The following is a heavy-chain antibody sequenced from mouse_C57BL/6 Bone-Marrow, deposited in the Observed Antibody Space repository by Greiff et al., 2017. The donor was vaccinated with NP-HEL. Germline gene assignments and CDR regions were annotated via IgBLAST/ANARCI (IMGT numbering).Heavy chain of an antibody. D-gene: IGHD1-1*01. CDR1: GYAFSSSW. J-gene: IGHJ4*01. CDR3: ATYGSSSMDY. CDR2: IYPGDGDT. V-gene: IGHV1-82*01. Sequence: VQLQQSGLELVKPGASVKISCKASGYAFSSSWMNWVKQRPGKGLEWIGRIYPGDGDTNYNGKFKGKATLTADKSSSTAYMQLSSLTSEDSAVYFCATYGSSSMDYWGQGTSVTVSS.